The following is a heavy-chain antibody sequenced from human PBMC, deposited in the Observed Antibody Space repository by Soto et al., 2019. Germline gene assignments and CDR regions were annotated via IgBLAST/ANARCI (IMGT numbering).Heavy chain of an antibody. CDR3: TTDSGSIVSIPTSYYHYGMAV. CDR1: GFTFSNAW. D-gene: IGHD2-15*01. V-gene: IGHV3-15*07. Sequence: PGGSLRLSCAASGFTFSNAWMNWVRQAPGKGLEWVGRIKSKTDGGTTDYAAPVKGRFTISRDDSKNTLYLQMNSLKTEDTAVYYCTTDSGSIVSIPTSYYHYGMAVWGQGTSVTVSS. CDR2: IKSKTDGGTT. J-gene: IGHJ6*02.